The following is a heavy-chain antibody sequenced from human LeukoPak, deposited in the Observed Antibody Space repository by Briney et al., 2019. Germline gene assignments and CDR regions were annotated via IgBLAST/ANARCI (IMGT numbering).Heavy chain of an antibody. D-gene: IGHD6-19*01. Sequence: GGSLRLSCAASGFTFSNSSMSWVREAPGRGLEWGSTLSGSGMTTYYADPVKGRFTISRDNSKNTLYLQMNGLRAEDTAEYYCAKGNYSSGWSYFDYWGHGTLVTVSS. J-gene: IGHJ4*01. CDR3: AKGNYSSGWSYFDY. CDR2: LSGSGMTT. V-gene: IGHV3-23*01. CDR1: GFTFSNSS.